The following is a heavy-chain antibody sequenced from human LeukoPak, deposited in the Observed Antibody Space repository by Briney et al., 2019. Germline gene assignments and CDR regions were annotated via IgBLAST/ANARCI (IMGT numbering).Heavy chain of an antibody. V-gene: IGHV4-39*07. Sequence: PSETLSLTCIVSGGSISSSNYYWGWIRQPPGKGLEWIGSIYYSGSTYYNPSLKSRVTISLDMSKNQFSLKLSSVTAADTAVYYCASLHDYIAPGYYMDVWGKGTTVTVSS. J-gene: IGHJ6*03. CDR2: IYYSGST. D-gene: IGHD4-11*01. CDR1: GGSISSSNYY. CDR3: ASLHDYIAPGYYMDV.